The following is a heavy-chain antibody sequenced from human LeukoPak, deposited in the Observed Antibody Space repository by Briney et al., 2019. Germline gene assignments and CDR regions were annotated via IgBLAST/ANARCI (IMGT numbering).Heavy chain of an antibody. CDR3: ARGLLWFGELDYYYYYGMDV. CDR2: IWYDGSNK. Sequence: GALRLSCAASGFTFSSYGMHWVRQAPGKGLEWVAVIWYDGSNKYYADSVKGRLTISRDNSKNTLYLQMNSLRAEDTAVYYCARGLLWFGELDYYYYYGMDVWGKGTTVTVSS. J-gene: IGHJ6*04. D-gene: IGHD3-10*01. V-gene: IGHV3-33*01. CDR1: GFTFSSYG.